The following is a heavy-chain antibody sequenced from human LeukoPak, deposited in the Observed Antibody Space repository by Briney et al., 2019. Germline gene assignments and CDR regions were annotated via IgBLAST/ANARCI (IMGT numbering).Heavy chain of an antibody. CDR3: ARTGSTVTMLYPFDH. Sequence: SETLSLTCTVSGGSIRSYYWSWIRHPPGKGLERSGYIYYSGSTNYNPALKSRVSLSVDTSKNQFSLKLSSVTAADTAVYYCARTGSTVTMLYPFDHWGQGTLVTVSS. J-gene: IGHJ4*02. V-gene: IGHV4-59*01. CDR2: IYYSGST. D-gene: IGHD4-17*01. CDR1: GGSIRSYY.